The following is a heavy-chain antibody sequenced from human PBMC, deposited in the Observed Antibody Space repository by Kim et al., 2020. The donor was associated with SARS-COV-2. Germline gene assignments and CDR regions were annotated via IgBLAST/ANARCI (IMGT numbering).Heavy chain of an antibody. CDR3: ATGNEIYYFNS. Sequence: ASVKVSCKASGYTFIGYYLHWVRQAPGHCLEWMGWINRNNGVTNYAQNFQGRVTMTRDTSIITAFIELSGLRSDDTAVYYFATGNEIYYFNSWGQGTLAT. CDR1: GYTFIGYY. J-gene: IGHJ4*02. CDR2: INRNNGVT. V-gene: IGHV1-2*02. D-gene: IGHD1-1*01.